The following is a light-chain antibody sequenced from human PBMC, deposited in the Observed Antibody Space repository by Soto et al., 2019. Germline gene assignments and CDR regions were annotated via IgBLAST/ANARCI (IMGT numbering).Light chain of an antibody. CDR3: QSYDNSLSVYVV. J-gene: IGLJ2*01. CDR1: SSNIGAGYD. CDR2: ANI. V-gene: IGLV1-40*01. Sequence: QSVLTQPPSVSGAPGQRVTISCTGSSSNIGAGYDVHWYQQLPGTAPKLLIYANINRPSGVPDRFSGSKSDTSASLAITGLQAEDEADYYCQSYDNSLSVYVVFGGGTQLTDL.